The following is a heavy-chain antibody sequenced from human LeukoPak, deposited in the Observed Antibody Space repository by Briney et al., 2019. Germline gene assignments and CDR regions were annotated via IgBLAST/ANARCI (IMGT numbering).Heavy chain of an antibody. J-gene: IGHJ4*02. CDR3: AKDALRGGTYYYFDY. Sequence: GGSLRLSCAASGFTFNTYDMHWVRQAPGKGLEWVALISYDGSIKYYADSVKGRFTTSRDNSKNTLYLQMNSLRGEDTAVYYCAKDALRGGTYYYFDYWGQGTLVTVSS. CDR2: ISYDGSIK. V-gene: IGHV3-30*18. CDR1: GFTFNTYD. D-gene: IGHD2-15*01.